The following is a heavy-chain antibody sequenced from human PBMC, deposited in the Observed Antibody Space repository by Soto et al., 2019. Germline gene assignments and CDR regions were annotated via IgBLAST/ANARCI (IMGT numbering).Heavy chain of an antibody. CDR3: ARERRYGDHRVPFDY. D-gene: IGHD4-17*01. CDR1: GGSISSGGYY. V-gene: IGHV4-31*03. CDR2: IYYCGST. J-gene: IGHJ4*02. Sequence: QVQLQESGPGLVKPSQTLSLTCTVSGGSISSGGYYWSWIRQHPGKGLEWIGYIYYCGSTYYNPSLKSRVTLSVDTSKNQFSLKLRSVTAADTAVYYCARERRYGDHRVPFDYWGQGTLVTVSS.